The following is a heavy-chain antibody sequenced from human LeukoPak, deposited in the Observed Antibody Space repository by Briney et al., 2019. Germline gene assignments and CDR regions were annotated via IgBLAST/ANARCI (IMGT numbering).Heavy chain of an antibody. CDR3: ASQRKTAYEILDY. J-gene: IGHJ4*02. CDR1: GGSISSYY. Sequence: SETLSLTCTVSGGSISSYYWSWIQQPPGKGLDWNGYIYYSGSTNYSPSLKSRVTISVDTSKNQFSLKLSSVTAADTAVYYCASQRKTAYEILDYWGQGTLVTVSS. V-gene: IGHV4-59*08. CDR2: IYYSGST. D-gene: IGHD3-9*01.